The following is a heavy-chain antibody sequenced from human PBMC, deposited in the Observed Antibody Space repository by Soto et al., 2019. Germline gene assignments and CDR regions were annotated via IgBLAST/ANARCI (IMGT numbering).Heavy chain of an antibody. V-gene: IGHV3-30-3*01. CDR1: GFTFSSYA. J-gene: IGHJ6*02. D-gene: IGHD7-27*01. CDR3: ARDLWGLDV. Sequence: QVQLVESGGGVVQPGRSLRLSCAASGFTFSSYAMHWVRQAPGKGLEWVAVISYDGSNKYYADSVKGRFTISRDNSKNPLYLQMNSLRAEDTAVYYCARDLWGLDVWGQGTTVTVSS. CDR2: ISYDGSNK.